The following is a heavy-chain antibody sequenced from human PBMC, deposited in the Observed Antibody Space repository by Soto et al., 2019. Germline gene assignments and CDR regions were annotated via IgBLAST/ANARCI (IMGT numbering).Heavy chain of an antibody. V-gene: IGHV3-7*01. CDR2: IKQAGSEK. J-gene: IGHJ5*02. CDR3: ARDLMKYCYGAGSPDWFDP. Sequence: EVQLVESGGGLVQPGGSLRLSCAASGFIFSSYWMSWVRQAPGKGLEWVANIKQAGSEKYYVDSVKGRFTISRDNAQNSLYLLMHSLRAEDTAVYYCARDLMKYCYGAGSPDWFDPWGQGTLVTVSS. D-gene: IGHD3-10*01. CDR1: GFIFSSYW.